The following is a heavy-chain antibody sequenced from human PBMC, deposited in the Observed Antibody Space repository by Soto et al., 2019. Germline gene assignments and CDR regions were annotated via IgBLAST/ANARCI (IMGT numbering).Heavy chain of an antibody. CDR1: GFSLTTSGVG. D-gene: IGHD4-17*01. CDR3: AHRTTTVTWSFDP. V-gene: IGHV2-5*02. Sequence: QITLKESGPTLVKPTQTLTLTCTFSGFSLTTSGVGVGWIRQPPGKALEWLALIYWDDDKRYSPSLKSRLTITKATYKNQVVHTMTIMDPAHTATYFCAHRTTTVTWSFDPWGQGTLVTVSS. CDR2: IYWDDDK. J-gene: IGHJ5*02.